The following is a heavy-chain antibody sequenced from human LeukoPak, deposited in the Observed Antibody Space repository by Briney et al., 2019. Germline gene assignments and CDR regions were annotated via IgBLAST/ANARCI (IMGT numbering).Heavy chain of an antibody. CDR2: ISSSSSYI. CDR1: GFTFSSYS. J-gene: IGHJ4*02. D-gene: IGHD3-10*01. Sequence: TGGSLRLSCAASGFTFSSYSMNWVRQAPGQGLEWVSSISSSSSYIYYADSVKGRFTISRDNAKNSLYLQMNSLRAEDTAVYYCAREMVSHCYGSFDYWGQGTLVTVSS. V-gene: IGHV3-21*01. CDR3: AREMVSHCYGSFDY.